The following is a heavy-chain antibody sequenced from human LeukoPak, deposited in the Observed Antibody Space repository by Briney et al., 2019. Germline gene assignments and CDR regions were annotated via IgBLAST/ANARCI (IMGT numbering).Heavy chain of an antibody. D-gene: IGHD5-12*01. V-gene: IGHV3-30*02. J-gene: IGHJ4*02. Sequence: GGSLRLSCATSGFTFSIYGMHWVRQAPGKGLEWVAFIPSDESNKYYADSVKGRFTISRDNSRNTLYLQMNSLRVEDTAVYYCGKHDSDYDGKWGQGSLVTVSP. CDR1: GFTFSIYG. CDR3: GKHDSDYDGK. CDR2: IPSDESNK.